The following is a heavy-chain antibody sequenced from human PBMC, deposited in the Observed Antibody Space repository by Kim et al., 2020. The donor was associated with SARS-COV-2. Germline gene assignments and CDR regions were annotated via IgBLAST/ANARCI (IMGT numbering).Heavy chain of an antibody. V-gene: IGHV6-1*01. CDR2: TYYRSKWYN. J-gene: IGHJ5*02. CDR1: GDSVSSNSAA. CDR3: ARAREGVRGVIDWFDP. D-gene: IGHD3-10*01. Sequence: SQTLSLTCAISGDSVSSNSAAWNWIRQSPSRGLEWLGRTYYRSKWYNDYAVSVKSRITINPDTSKNQFSLQLNSVSPEDTAVYYCARAREGVRGVIDWFDPWGQGTLVTVSS.